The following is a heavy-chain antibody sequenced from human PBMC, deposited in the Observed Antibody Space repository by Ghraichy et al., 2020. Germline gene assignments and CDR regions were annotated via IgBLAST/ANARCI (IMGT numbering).Heavy chain of an antibody. CDR2: INHSGST. CDR3: ARVSGIRYYYYYGMDV. V-gene: IGHV4-34*01. J-gene: IGHJ6*02. Sequence: ESLNISCAVYGGSFSGYYWSWIRQPPGKGLEWIGEINHSGSTNYNPSLKSRVTISVDTSKNQFSLKLSSVTAADTAVYYCARVSGIRYYYYYGMDVWGQGTTVTVSS. D-gene: IGHD3-3*02. CDR1: GGSFSGYY.